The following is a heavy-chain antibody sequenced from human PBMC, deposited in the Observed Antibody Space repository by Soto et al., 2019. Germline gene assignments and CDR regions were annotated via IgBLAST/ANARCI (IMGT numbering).Heavy chain of an antibody. Sequence: GGSLRLSCAASGFTFSTYAMSWVRQAPGKGLEWVSVISGSGVTTYYADSVKGRFTISRDNSKNTLFLQMNRLRANDTAVYYCAKAGDYDFRSGSLNWFDPWGQGTLVTVSS. D-gene: IGHD3-3*01. J-gene: IGHJ5*02. V-gene: IGHV3-23*01. CDR3: AKAGDYDFRSGSLNWFDP. CDR2: ISGSGVTT. CDR1: GFTFSTYA.